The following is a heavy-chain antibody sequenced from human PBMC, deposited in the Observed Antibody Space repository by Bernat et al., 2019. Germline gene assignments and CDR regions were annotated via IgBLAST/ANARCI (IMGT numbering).Heavy chain of an antibody. CDR3: ARDVLLWFGELPQKYYYYGMDV. CDR1: GYTFTSYG. CDR2: ISAYNGNT. Sequence: QVQLVQSGAEVKKPGASVKVSCKASGYTFTSYGISWVRQAPGQGLEWMGWISAYNGNTNYAQKLQGRVTMTTDTSTSTAYMELRSPRSDDTAVYYCARDVLLWFGELPQKYYYYGMDVWGQGTTVTVSS. V-gene: IGHV1-18*01. D-gene: IGHD3-10*01. J-gene: IGHJ6*02.